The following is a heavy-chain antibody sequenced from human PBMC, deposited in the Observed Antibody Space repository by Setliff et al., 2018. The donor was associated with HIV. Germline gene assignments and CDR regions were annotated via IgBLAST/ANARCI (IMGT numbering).Heavy chain of an antibody. D-gene: IGHD5-12*01. CDR3: ARGDGYRSNDAYYDTGMDV. V-gene: IGHV4-34*01. CDR1: GGSFSNYY. Sequence: PSETLSLTCAVYGGSFSNYYWSWIRQPPGKGPEWIGEINHSGKTDYNPSLKNRVTISVDTSKNQFSLKVNSVTAADTAVYFCARGDGYRSNDAYYDTGMDVWGQGITVTVSS. CDR2: INHSGKT. J-gene: IGHJ6*02.